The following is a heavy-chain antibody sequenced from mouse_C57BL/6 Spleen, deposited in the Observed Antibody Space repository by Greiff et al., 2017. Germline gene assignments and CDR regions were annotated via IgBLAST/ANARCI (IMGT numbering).Heavy chain of an antibody. CDR3: ARWDYTNPGAMDY. CDR1: GYPFTSYW. Sequence: QVQLQQPGAELVKPGASVTLSCKASGYPFTSYWMHWVKQRPGRGLEWIGMIHPNSGSTNYNEKFKSKATLTVDKSSSSAYMQLSSLTSEYSAVYYCARWDYTNPGAMDYWGQGTSVTVSS. CDR2: IHPNSGST. V-gene: IGHV1-64*01. J-gene: IGHJ4*01. D-gene: IGHD2-12*01.